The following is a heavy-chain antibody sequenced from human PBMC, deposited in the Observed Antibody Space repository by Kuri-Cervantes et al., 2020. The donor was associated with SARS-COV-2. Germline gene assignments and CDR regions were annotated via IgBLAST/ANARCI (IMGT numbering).Heavy chain of an antibody. V-gene: IGHV3-21*01. Sequence: ETLSLTCAASGFIFSSYSMNWVRQAPGKGLEWVSSISSSSSYIYYADSVKGRFTISRDNAKNSLYLQMNSLRAEDTAVYYCARDQGYSYGYGYWGQGTLVTVSS. CDR1: GFIFSSYS. CDR3: ARDQGYSYGYGY. J-gene: IGHJ4*02. CDR2: ISSSSSYI. D-gene: IGHD5-18*01.